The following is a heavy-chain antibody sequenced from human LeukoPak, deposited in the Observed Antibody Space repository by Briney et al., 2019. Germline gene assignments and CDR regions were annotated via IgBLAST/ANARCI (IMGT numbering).Heavy chain of an antibody. CDR2: IDWDDDK. CDR3: ARYYDSSGHFDY. D-gene: IGHD3-22*01. Sequence: SGPALVKPTQTLTLTCTFSGFSLSTSGMCVSWIRQPPGKALEWLALIDWDDDKYYSTSLKTRLTISKGTSKNQVVLTMTNMDPVDTATYYCARYYDSSGHFDYWGQGTLVTVSS. V-gene: IGHV2-70*01. CDR1: GFSLSTSGMC. J-gene: IGHJ4*02.